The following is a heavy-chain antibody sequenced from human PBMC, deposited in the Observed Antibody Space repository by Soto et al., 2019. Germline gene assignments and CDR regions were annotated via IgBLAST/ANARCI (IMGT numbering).Heavy chain of an antibody. CDR2: IKSKTDGGTT. D-gene: IGHD3-10*01. CDR1: GFTFSNAW. CDR3: TKSLLWFGAPGAFDI. Sequence: PGGSLRLSCAASGFTFSNAWMSWVRQAPGKGLEWVGRIKSKTDGGTTDYAAPVKGRFTISRDDSKNTLYLQMNSLKTEDTAVYYFTKSLLWFGAPGAFDIWGQGTMVNVS. V-gene: IGHV3-15*01. J-gene: IGHJ3*02.